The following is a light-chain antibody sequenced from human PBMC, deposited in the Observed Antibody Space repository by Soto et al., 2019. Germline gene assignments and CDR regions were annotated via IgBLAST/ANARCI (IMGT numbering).Light chain of an antibody. Sequence: EIVLTQSPATLSFSPGERATLSCRASQSVSSYLAWYQQKPGQAPRLLIYYASNRATGIPARFSGSGSGTDFTLTISSLEPEDFAVYYCQQRSNWPTFGGGTKVEIK. CDR3: QQRSNWPT. CDR2: YAS. CDR1: QSVSSY. J-gene: IGKJ4*01. V-gene: IGKV3-11*01.